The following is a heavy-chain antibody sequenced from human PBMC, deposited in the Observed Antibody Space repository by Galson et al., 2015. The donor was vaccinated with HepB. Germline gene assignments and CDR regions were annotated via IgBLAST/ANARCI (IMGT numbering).Heavy chain of an antibody. J-gene: IGHJ4*02. CDR3: ARDWNWGLDY. Sequence: SLRLSCAASGFTFSPIWMSWVRQAPGKGLEWVANIKEHGSEEYYVDSVKGRFTISRDNARNSLYLQMNSLTAEDTALYYCARDWNWGLDYWGQGTLVTVSS. V-gene: IGHV3-7*03. D-gene: IGHD7-27*01. CDR1: GFTFSPIW. CDR2: IKEHGSEE.